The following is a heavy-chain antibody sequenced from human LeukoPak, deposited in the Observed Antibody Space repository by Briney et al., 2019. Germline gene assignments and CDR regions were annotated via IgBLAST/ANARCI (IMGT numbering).Heavy chain of an antibody. CDR2: IKQDGSER. CDR1: GVTFSSHW. J-gene: IGHJ4*02. CDR3: ARGRYSGYARRYFDY. D-gene: IGHD5-12*01. Sequence: GGSLRLSCVVSGVTFSSHWMSWVRQAPGKGLEWVANIKQDGSERYYVDSVKGRFTISRDNAKNSVFLQMNSLRAEDTAVYYCARGRYSGYARRYFDYWGQGTLVTVSS. V-gene: IGHV3-7*03.